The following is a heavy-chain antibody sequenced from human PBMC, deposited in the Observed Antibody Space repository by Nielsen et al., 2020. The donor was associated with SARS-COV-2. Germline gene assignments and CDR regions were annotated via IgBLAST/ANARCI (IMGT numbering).Heavy chain of an antibody. CDR2: IYYSGST. V-gene: IGHV4-61*01. D-gene: IGHD6-19*01. CDR1: GGSVSSGSYY. CDR3: ARGRWLAY. Sequence: SETLSLTCTVSGGSVSSGSYYWSWIRQPPGKGLEWIGYIYYSGSTNYNPSLKSRVTISVATSKNQFSLKLSSVTAADTAGYYCARGRWLAYWGQGTLVTVSS. J-gene: IGHJ4*02.